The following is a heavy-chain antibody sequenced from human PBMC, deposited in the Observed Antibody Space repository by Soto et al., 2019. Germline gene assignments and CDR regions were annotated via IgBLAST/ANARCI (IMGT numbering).Heavy chain of an antibody. CDR3: AKSITMIVVGPVDY. Sequence: PGGSLRLSCAASGFTFSNYGMHWVRQAPGTGLEWLSMISENGSSKYYADSVKGRFTISRDNSKNTLYLQMNSLRAEDTAVYYCAKSITMIVVGPVDYWGQGTLVTVS. D-gene: IGHD3-22*01. CDR2: ISENGSSK. CDR1: GFTFSNYG. V-gene: IGHV3-23*01. J-gene: IGHJ4*02.